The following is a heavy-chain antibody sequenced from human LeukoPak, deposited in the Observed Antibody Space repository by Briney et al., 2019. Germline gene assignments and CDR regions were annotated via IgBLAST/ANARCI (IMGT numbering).Heavy chain of an antibody. Sequence: GSLRLSCAASGFTFSAYHINWIRQPPGKGLEWIGYIYYSGSTNYNPSLKSRVTISVDTSKNQFSLKLSSVTAADTAVYYCARENNWNYLRHFDYWGQGTLVTVSS. V-gene: IGHV4-59*12. D-gene: IGHD1-7*01. J-gene: IGHJ4*02. CDR2: IYYSGST. CDR3: ARENNWNYLRHFDY. CDR1: GFTFSAYH.